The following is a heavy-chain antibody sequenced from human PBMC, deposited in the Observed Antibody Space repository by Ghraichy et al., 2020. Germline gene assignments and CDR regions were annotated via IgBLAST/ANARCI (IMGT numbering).Heavy chain of an antibody. D-gene: IGHD3-3*01. CDR3: ARVDIFWMSSPGGMDV. CDR2: IYYSGST. J-gene: IGHJ6*02. CDR1: GGSISSGDYY. Sequence: SQTLSLTCTVSGGSISSGDYYWSWIRQPPGKGLEWIGYIYYSGSTYYNPSLKSRVTISVDTSKNQFSLKLSSVTAADTAVYYCARVDIFWMSSPGGMDVWGQGTTVTVSS. V-gene: IGHV4-30-4*01.